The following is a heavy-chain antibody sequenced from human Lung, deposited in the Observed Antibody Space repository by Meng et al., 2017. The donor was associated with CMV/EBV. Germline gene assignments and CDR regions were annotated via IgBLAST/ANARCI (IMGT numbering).Heavy chain of an antibody. D-gene: IGHD6-6*01. V-gene: IGHV3-74*01. J-gene: IGHJ4*02. CDR1: GFTFSNYW. Sequence: ESLKISXAASGFTFSNYWMHWVRQAPGKGLVWVSRVDADGSSTSYADSVKGRFTVSRDNAQNTLYLHMTSLRVEDTADYYGARVAEYCDPISGPTAYSSSRGLDYWGRGTLVTVSS. CDR2: VDADGSST. CDR3: ARVAEYCDPISGPTAYSSSRGLDY.